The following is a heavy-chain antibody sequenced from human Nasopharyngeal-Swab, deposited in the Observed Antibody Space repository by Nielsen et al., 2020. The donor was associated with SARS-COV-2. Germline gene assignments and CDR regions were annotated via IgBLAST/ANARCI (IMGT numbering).Heavy chain of an antibody. V-gene: IGHV3-48*03. CDR2: ISSSGSTI. J-gene: IGHJ6*02. D-gene: IGHD4-17*01. CDR1: GFTFSSYE. Sequence: GESLKISCAASGFTFSSYEMNWVRQAPGKGLEWVSYISSSGSTIYYAYSVKGRFTISRDNAKNSLYLQMNSLRAEDTAVYYCARDYGDYERMQYYYYYGMDVWGQGTTVTVSS. CDR3: ARDYGDYERMQYYYYYGMDV.